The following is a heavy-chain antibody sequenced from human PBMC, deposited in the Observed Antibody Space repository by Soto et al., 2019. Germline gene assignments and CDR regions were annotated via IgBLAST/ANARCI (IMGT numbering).Heavy chain of an antibody. CDR1: GFTFSSYA. J-gene: IGHJ4*02. Sequence: GGSLRLSCAASGFTFSSYAMSWVRQAPGKGLEWVSAISGSGGSTYYADSVKGRFTISRDNSKNTLYLQMNSLRAEDTAVYYCAKGSFSGRLHLGELGYWGQGTLVTVSS. D-gene: IGHD3-16*01. V-gene: IGHV3-23*01. CDR2: ISGSGGST. CDR3: AKGSFSGRLHLGELGY.